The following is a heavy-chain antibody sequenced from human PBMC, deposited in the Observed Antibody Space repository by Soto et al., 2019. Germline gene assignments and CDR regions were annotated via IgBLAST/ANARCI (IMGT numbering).Heavy chain of an antibody. D-gene: IGHD2-21*02. V-gene: IGHV1-69*08. CDR2: VIPILGVV. Sequence: QVQVVQSGAEVKKPGSSVKVSCKASGGSYSTYTITWVRQAPGQGLEWMGRVIPILGVVNYAQKFQGKVTITADKSTSTAYREVSSLRSDDTAVYYCARESVGDSPLLDYWGQGTLVTVSS. CDR1: GGSYSTYT. J-gene: IGHJ4*01. CDR3: ARESVGDSPLLDY.